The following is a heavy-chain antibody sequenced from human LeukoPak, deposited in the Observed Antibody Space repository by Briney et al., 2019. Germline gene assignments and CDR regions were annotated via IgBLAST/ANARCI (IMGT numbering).Heavy chain of an antibody. V-gene: IGHV3-53*01. CDR1: GFTVSSNY. CDR2: IYSGGST. J-gene: IGHJ4*02. Sequence: GGSLRLSCAASGFTVSSNYMSWVRQAPGKGLEWVSVIYSGGSTYYADSVKGRFTISRDNSKNTLYLQMNSLRAEDTAVYHCARGQVLRFLEWLSDWGQGTLVTVSS. CDR3: ARGQVLRFLEWLSD. D-gene: IGHD3-3*01.